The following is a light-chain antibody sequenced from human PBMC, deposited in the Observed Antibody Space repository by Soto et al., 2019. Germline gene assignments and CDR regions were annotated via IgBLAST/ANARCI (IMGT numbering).Light chain of an antibody. CDR2: WAS. CDR1: QSVLYSSDNRNY. V-gene: IGKV4-1*01. Sequence: DIVMTQSPDSLTVSLGERATINCKSSQSVLYSSDNRNYLAWYRQKAGQPPKLLIYWASTRESGVPDRFSGSGSGTDFTLTISSLQAEDVAVYYCQQYYNSLWTFGQGTKVDIK. CDR3: QQYYNSLWT. J-gene: IGKJ1*01.